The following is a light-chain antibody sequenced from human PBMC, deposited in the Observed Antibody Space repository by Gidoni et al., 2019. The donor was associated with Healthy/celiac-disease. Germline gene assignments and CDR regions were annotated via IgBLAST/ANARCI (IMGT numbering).Light chain of an antibody. J-gene: IGKJ2*03. CDR3: QQYGSSPRS. CDR2: GAS. CDR1: QRVSSSY. V-gene: IGKV3-20*01. Sequence: EIVLTQSPGTLSLSPGERATLSCRASQRVSSSYLAWYQQKPGQAPRLLIYGASIRATGIPDRFSGSGSGTDFTLTISRLEPEDFAVYYCQQYGSSPRSFGQGTKLEIK.